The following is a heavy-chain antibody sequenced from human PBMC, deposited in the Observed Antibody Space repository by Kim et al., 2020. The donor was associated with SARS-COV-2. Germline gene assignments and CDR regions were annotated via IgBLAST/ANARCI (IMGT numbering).Heavy chain of an antibody. J-gene: IGHJ4*02. CDR3: ASWARTEIGADDFWSGPFDY. CDR1: GFTFSSHR. V-gene: IGHV3-21*01. Sequence: GGSLRLSCAASGFTFSSHRMNWVRQAPGKGLEWVSSVSSHSKSIDYADSVKGRFTISRDNAKNSLYLEMNSLRAEDTAVYYCASWARTEIGADDFWSGPFDYWGQGTLVTVSS. D-gene: IGHD3-3*01. CDR2: VSSHSKSI.